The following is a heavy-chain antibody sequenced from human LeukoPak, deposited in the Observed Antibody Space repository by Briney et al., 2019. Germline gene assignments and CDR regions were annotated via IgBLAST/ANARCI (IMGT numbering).Heavy chain of an antibody. CDR1: RGTFDSYG. J-gene: IGHJ4*02. D-gene: IGHD3-10*01. CDR3: ARGELGVRSGFSFFDY. V-gene: IGHV1-69*05. Sequence: ASVKVSCKAPRGTFDSYGISWVRQAPGQGLEWMGGVMAIFGGVKYGQKFQGRATITTDASTSTAYMELRSLTSEDTGIYYCARGELGVRSGFSFFDYWGQGTLVTVSS. CDR2: VMAIFGGV.